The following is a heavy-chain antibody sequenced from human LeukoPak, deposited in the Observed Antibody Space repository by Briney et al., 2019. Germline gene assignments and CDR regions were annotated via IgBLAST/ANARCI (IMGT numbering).Heavy chain of an antibody. Sequence: GGSLRLSCAASGFTFSSYAMSWVRHAPGEGLEWVSAISGSGGSTYYADSVKGRFTISRDNSKNTLYLQMNSLRAEDTAVYYCAKDEYGWYEHDYWGQGTLVTVAS. D-gene: IGHD6-19*01. CDR1: GFTFSSYA. V-gene: IGHV3-23*01. CDR3: AKDEYGWYEHDY. CDR2: ISGSGGST. J-gene: IGHJ4*02.